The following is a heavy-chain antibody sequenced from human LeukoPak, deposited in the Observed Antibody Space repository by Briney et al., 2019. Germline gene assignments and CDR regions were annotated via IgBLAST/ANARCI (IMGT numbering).Heavy chain of an antibody. CDR2: IWYEGTNK. CDR1: GFTFSSYA. V-gene: IGHV3-33*06. D-gene: IGHD1-26*01. CDR3: AKQGGLGSYSAGSWFDP. J-gene: IGHJ5*02. Sequence: PGGSLRLSCAASGFTFSSYAMSWVRQAPGKGLEWVAVIWYEGTNKYYADSVKGRFTISRDNSKNTLYLQMNSLRAEDTAVYYCAKQGGLGSYSAGSWFDPWGQGTLVSVSS.